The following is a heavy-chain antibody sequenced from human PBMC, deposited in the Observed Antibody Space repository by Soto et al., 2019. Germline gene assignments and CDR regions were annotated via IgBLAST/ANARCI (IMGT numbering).Heavy chain of an antibody. D-gene: IGHD3-3*01. CDR2: ISYDGSNK. Sequence: GSLRLSCAASGFTFSSYAMHWVRQAPGKGLEWVAVISYDGSNKYYADSVKGRFTISRDNSKNTLYLQMNSLRAEDTAVYYCAREDYDYSPPFDPWGQGTLVTVSS. CDR3: AREDYDYSPPFDP. CDR1: GFTFSSYA. J-gene: IGHJ5*02. V-gene: IGHV3-30-3*01.